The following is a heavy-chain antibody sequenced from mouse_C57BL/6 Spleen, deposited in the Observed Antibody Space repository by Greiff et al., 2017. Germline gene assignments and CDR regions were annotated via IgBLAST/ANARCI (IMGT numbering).Heavy chain of an antibody. V-gene: IGHV1-52*01. CDR3: ARLGYEYDFAWFAY. D-gene: IGHD2-4*01. CDR2: IDPSDSET. Sequence: QVQLQQPGAELVRPGSSVKLSCKASGYTFTSYWMHWVKQRPIQGLEWIGNIDPSDSETHYNQKFKDKATLTLDKSSSTAYMQLSSLTSADSAVYYCARLGYEYDFAWFAYWGQGTLVTVSA. J-gene: IGHJ3*01. CDR1: GYTFTSYW.